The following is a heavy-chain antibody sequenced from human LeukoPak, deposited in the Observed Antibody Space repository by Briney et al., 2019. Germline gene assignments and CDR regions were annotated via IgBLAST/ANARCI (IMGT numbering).Heavy chain of an antibody. V-gene: IGHV4-38-2*01. CDR1: GYSISSGYY. CDR3: ARRYSYGRSYCYYMDV. J-gene: IGHJ6*03. Sequence: SETLSLTCAVSGYSISSGYYWGWIRQPPGKGLEWIGSIYHSGSTYYNPSLKSRVTISVDTSKNQFSLELSSVTAADTAVYYCARRYSYGRSYCYYMDVWGKGTTVTVSS. CDR2: IYHSGST. D-gene: IGHD5-18*01.